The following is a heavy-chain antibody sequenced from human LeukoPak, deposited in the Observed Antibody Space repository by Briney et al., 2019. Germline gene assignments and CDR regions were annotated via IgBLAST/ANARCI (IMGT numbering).Heavy chain of an antibody. CDR3: AREYSGSYNY. V-gene: IGHV4-59*01. D-gene: IGHD1-26*01. Sequence: KPSETLSLTCTVSGGSISSYYWCWIRQPPGKGLEWIGYIYYSGSTNYNPSLKSRVTISVDTSRNQFSLKLSSVTAADTAVYYCAREYSGSYNYWGQGTLVTVSS. CDR2: IYYSGST. J-gene: IGHJ4*02. CDR1: GGSISSYY.